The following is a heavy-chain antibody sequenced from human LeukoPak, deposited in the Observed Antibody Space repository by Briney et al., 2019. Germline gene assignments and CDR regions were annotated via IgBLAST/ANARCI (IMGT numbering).Heavy chain of an antibody. Sequence: GGSLRLSCAASGFSFSSCAMTWVRQAPGKGLEWVSTISGSGSTTYYADSVKGRLTISRDNSKNTLYLQMNSLRAEDTALYYCAKGLRYSDYWGQGTLVTVSS. CDR3: AKGLRYSDY. D-gene: IGHD4-17*01. V-gene: IGHV3-23*01. J-gene: IGHJ4*02. CDR2: ISGSGSTT. CDR1: GFSFSSCA.